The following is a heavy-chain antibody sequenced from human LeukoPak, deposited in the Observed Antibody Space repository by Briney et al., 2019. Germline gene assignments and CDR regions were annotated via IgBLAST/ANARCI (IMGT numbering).Heavy chain of an antibody. D-gene: IGHD3-10*01. CDR2: LDYSGST. Sequence: ASETLSLTCTVSGGSISSYYGTWLRQPPGKGLEWIGYLDYSGSTNYNPSLKSRVTISVDTSKNQFSLKVSSVTAADTAVYYCAREGPMFDSGTYSKSLGYWGQGILVTVSS. J-gene: IGHJ4*02. CDR1: GGSISSYY. V-gene: IGHV4-59*12. CDR3: AREGPMFDSGTYSKSLGY.